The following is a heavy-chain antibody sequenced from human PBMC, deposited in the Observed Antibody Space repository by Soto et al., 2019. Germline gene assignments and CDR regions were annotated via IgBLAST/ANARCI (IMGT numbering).Heavy chain of an antibody. CDR2: IYYSGTT. CDR3: ARTVLVVVATDAFDI. CDR1: GGSISTRNYY. J-gene: IGHJ3*02. Sequence: PSETLSLTCTVSGGSISTRNYYWGWIRQPPGKGPEWIGSIYYSGTTYHNPSLTSRVTISVDPTKNQFSLKVNSVTAADTAVYYCARTVLVVVATDAFDIWGQGTMVTVSS. D-gene: IGHD2-2*01. V-gene: IGHV4-39*01.